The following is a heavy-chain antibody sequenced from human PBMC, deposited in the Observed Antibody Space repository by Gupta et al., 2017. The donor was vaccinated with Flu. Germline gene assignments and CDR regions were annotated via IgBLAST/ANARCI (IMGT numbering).Heavy chain of an antibody. J-gene: IGHJ6*02. CDR1: GDTFDSYA. CDR3: ARTYYHGSGSYYYRFYGMDV. Sequence: QVQLVQSGAEVKRPGSSVKVSCKASGDTFDSYATSWVRQAPGQGLEWMGGILPFFGIANYAQKFQGRVTITADKFTSTVYMGLSSLRSEDTAVYYWARTYYHGSGSYYYRFYGMDVWGQGTTVIVSS. D-gene: IGHD3-10*01. V-gene: IGHV1-69*17. CDR2: ILPFFGIA.